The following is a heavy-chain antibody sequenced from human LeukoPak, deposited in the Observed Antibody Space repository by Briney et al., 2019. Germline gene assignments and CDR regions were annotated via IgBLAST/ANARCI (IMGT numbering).Heavy chain of an antibody. Sequence: GGSLRLSCAASGFTFSSYSMNWVRQAPGKGLEWVSSISSSSSHIYYADSVKGRFTISRDNAKNSLYLQMNSLRAEDTAVYYCARGPFGELLQEFDYWGQGTLITVSS. CDR2: ISSSSSHI. J-gene: IGHJ4*02. D-gene: IGHD3-10*01. CDR3: ARGPFGELLQEFDY. V-gene: IGHV3-21*01. CDR1: GFTFSSYS.